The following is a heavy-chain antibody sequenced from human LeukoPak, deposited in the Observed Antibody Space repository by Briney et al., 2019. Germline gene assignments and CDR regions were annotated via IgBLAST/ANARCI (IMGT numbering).Heavy chain of an antibody. Sequence: PSGTLSLTCAVSGGSISSSNWWSWVRQPPGKGLEWIGEIYHSGSTNYNPSLKSRVTISVDKSKNQFSLKLSSVTAADTAAYYCARELYYYDSGYDAFDIWGRGTMVTVSS. D-gene: IGHD3-22*01. J-gene: IGHJ3*02. V-gene: IGHV4-4*02. CDR2: IYHSGST. CDR1: GGSISSSNW. CDR3: ARELYYYDSGYDAFDI.